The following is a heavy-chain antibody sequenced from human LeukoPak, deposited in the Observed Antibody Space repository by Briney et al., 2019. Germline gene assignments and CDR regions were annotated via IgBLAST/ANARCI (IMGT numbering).Heavy chain of an antibody. CDR3: ARRGSSGYYSF. D-gene: IGHD3-22*01. CDR2: IYYSGST. CDR1: GGSISSSSYY. Sequence: SETLSLTCTVSGGSISSSSYYWGWIRQPPGKGLEWIGSIYYSGSTYYNPSLKSRVTISVDTSKNQFSLKLSSVTAADMAVYYCARRGSSGYYSFWGQGTLVTVSS. V-gene: IGHV4-39*07. J-gene: IGHJ4*02.